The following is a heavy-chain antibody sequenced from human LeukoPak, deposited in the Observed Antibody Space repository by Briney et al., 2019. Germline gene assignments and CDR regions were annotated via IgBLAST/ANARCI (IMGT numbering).Heavy chain of an antibody. CDR2: IWYDESNK. J-gene: IGHJ6*02. V-gene: IGHV3-33*01. CDR3: ARASNYGDYGSLDV. D-gene: IGHD4-17*01. Sequence: GGSLRLSCAASGFTFSSYGMHWVRQAPGKGLEWVAVIWYDESNKYYADSVKGRFTISRDNSKNTLYLQMNSLRAEDTAVYYCARASNYGDYGSLDVWGQGTTVTVSS. CDR1: GFTFSSYG.